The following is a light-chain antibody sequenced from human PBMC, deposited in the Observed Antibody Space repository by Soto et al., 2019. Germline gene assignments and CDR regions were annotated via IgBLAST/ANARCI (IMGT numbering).Light chain of an antibody. CDR3: QQSYSTPWT. CDR1: QSISSY. Sequence: DIQMTQSPSSLSASVGDRVTITCRASQSISSYLNWYQQKPGKAPKLLIYAASSLQRGVPSKLSGSGSGTNFTLTISSLQPEDFATYSCQQSYSTPWTFGQGTTVAIK. J-gene: IGKJ1*01. V-gene: IGKV1-39*01. CDR2: AAS.